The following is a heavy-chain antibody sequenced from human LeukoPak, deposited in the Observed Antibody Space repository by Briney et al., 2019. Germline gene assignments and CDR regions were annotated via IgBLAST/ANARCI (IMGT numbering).Heavy chain of an antibody. CDR2: ITMTGSVI. D-gene: IGHD6-19*01. J-gene: IGHJ5*02. CDR3: ARGGWSRGWFDP. V-gene: IGHV3-11*01. Sequence: GGSLRLSCAASGFAFRDYYMSWIRQAPGKGLEWISYITMTGSVIQYSDSVKGRFTTSRGNAKNSLYLQMNSLRAKDTAVYYCARGGWSRGWFDPWGRGTLVTVSS. CDR1: GFAFRDYY.